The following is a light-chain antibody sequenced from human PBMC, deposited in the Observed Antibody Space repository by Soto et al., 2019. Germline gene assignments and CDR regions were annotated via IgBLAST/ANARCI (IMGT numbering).Light chain of an antibody. V-gene: IGKV3-15*01. CDR2: GAS. Sequence: EIVMTQSPATLSVSPGERATLSSRSSQSVSSNLALYQQKPGQAPRFLIYGASTRATGIPARFSGSGSGTEFTLTISSLQSEDFAVYYCQQYDNWPLTFGGGTKVDIK. CDR1: QSVSSN. J-gene: IGKJ4*01. CDR3: QQYDNWPLT.